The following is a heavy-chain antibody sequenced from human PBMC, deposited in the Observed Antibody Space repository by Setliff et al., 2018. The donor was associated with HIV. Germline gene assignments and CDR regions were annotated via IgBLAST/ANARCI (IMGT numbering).Heavy chain of an antibody. J-gene: IGHJ5*01. D-gene: IGHD6-13*01. Sequence: SETLSLTCSVSGASISGGKNFWNWIRQPAGKGLEWIGRMYNTGSPKYNPSLRSRATLSVDTSKNSFSLSLSSVTAADTAVYFCVRSTIAEAGNSWFDSWGQGTLVTVSS. CDR2: MYNTGSP. CDR3: VRSTIAEAGNSWFDS. V-gene: IGHV4-61*02. CDR1: GASISGGKNF.